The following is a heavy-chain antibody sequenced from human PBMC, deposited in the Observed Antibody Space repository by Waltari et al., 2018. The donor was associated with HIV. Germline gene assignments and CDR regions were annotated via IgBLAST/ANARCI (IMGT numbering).Heavy chain of an antibody. CDR1: GFTFSSYS. V-gene: IGHV3-21*01. D-gene: IGHD3-22*01. J-gene: IGHJ3*02. Sequence: EVQLVESGGGLVKPGGSLRLSCATSGFTFSSYSMNWVRQAPGKGLEWVSSISGSPSYIYYADSVKGRFTISRDNAKNSLYLQMSSLRADDTAVYYCARDPGGNYDSFAFDIWGQGTMVTVSS. CDR3: ARDPGGNYDSFAFDI. CDR2: ISGSPSYI.